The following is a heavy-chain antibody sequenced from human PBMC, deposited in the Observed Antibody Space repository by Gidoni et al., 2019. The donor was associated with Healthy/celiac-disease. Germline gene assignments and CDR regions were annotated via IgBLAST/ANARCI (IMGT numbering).Heavy chain of an antibody. CDR3: AREPGIAAAGTIEFDP. Sequence: QVQLQESGPGLVTPAQTLSLTCTVSGGSTSSGGYSWSCIRQNPGKGLEWIGYIYYSGSTYYNPSLKSRVTISVDTSKNQFSLKLSSVTAADTAVYYCAREPGIAAAGTIEFDPWGQGTLVTVSS. V-gene: IGHV4-31*03. CDR1: GGSTSSGGYS. CDR2: IYYSGST. J-gene: IGHJ5*02. D-gene: IGHD6-13*01.